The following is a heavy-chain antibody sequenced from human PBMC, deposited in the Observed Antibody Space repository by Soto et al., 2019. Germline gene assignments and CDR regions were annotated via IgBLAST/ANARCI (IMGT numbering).Heavy chain of an antibody. J-gene: IGHJ4*02. D-gene: IGHD5-12*01. CDR2: INAGNGNT. Sequence: SVKVSCKASGYTFTNYAMHWVRQAPGQRLEWMGWINAGNGNTKYSQKFQGRVTITRGTSASTAYMELSSLRSEDTAVYYCARVSGYYLPDYWGQGTLVTVSS. CDR3: ARVSGYYLPDY. CDR1: GYTFTNYA. V-gene: IGHV1-3*01.